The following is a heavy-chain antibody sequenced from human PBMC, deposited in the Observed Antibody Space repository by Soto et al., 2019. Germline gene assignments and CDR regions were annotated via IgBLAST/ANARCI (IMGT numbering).Heavy chain of an antibody. CDR2: INGGNGNT. CDR3: ARGKGMEENDYYYGMDV. J-gene: IGHJ6*02. V-gene: IGHV1-3*01. CDR1: GYSFSTHA. D-gene: IGHD1-1*01. Sequence: VASVKVSCKASGYSFSTHAMHWVRQAPGQGLELMGWINGGNGNTKYSQKFRDRVNITRDTSATTGYMGLSSLGSEDTAVYYCARGKGMEENDYYYGMDVWGQGTTVTVSS.